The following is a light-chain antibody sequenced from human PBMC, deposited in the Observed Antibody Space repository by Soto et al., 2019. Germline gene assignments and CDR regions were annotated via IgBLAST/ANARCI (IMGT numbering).Light chain of an antibody. V-gene: IGKV3-15*01. Sequence: EMVMTQSPATLSVSLGERATLSCRASQRVRTKLVWYQQKPGQAPRLLIYGASTRATGIPARFSGSGYGTEFILTISYLQSEEFAVYYCQQHDQGWTFGQGTKVEIK. CDR1: QRVRTK. CDR2: GAS. CDR3: QQHDQGWT. J-gene: IGKJ1*01.